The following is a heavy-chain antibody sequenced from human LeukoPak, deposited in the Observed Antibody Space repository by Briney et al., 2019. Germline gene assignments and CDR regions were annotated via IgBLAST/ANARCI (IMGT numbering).Heavy chain of an antibody. Sequence: PGGSLRLSCAASGFTFSNFAMTWVRQAPGKGLEWVSTMGSTDGTTFYADSVKGRFTISRDNSKNILYLQMNNLRAEDTAVYHCAKRGVRGSYYFDHWGQGTLVTVSS. D-gene: IGHD3-10*01. CDR3: AKRGVRGSYYFDH. CDR1: GFTFSNFA. CDR2: MGSTDGTT. J-gene: IGHJ4*02. V-gene: IGHV3-23*01.